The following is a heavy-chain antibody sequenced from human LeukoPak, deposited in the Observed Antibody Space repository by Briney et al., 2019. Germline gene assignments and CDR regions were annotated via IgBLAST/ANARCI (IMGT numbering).Heavy chain of an antibody. D-gene: IGHD2-2*01. CDR3: ARGGYCSSTSCYGYYYYMDV. CDR2: MNPNSGNT. CDR1: GYTFTSYA. Sequence: ASVQVSCKASGYTFTSYAMNWVRQATGQGVEWMGWMNPNSGNTGYAQKFQGRVTMTRNTSISTAYMELSSLRSEDTAVYYCARGGYCSSTSCYGYYYYMDVWGKGTTVTISS. V-gene: IGHV1-8*02. J-gene: IGHJ6*03.